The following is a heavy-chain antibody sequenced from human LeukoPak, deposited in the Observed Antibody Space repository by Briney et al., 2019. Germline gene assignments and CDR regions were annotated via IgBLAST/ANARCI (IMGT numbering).Heavy chain of an antibody. D-gene: IGHD2-2*01. V-gene: IGHV4-4*09. Sequence: TSETLSLTCTVSGDSISSYYWSWIRQPPGKGLEWIGYIYTSGSTNYNPSLKSRVTISVDTSKNQFSLKLSSVTAADTAVYYCARRFPGYCSSTSCYRPRAYYYYGMDVWGQGTTVTVSS. J-gene: IGHJ6*02. CDR3: ARRFPGYCSSTSCYRPRAYYYYGMDV. CDR1: GDSISSYY. CDR2: IYTSGST.